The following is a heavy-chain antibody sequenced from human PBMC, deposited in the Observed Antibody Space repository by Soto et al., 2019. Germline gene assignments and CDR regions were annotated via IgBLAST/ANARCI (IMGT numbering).Heavy chain of an antibody. Sequence: HPGGSLRLSCTVSGFTFRSYAMSWVRQAPGKGLEWVSAISGSGGSTYYADSVKGRFTISRDNSKNTLYLQMNSLRAEDTAVYYCAKGIVYYYDSSGYFAYWGQGTLVTVSS. V-gene: IGHV3-23*01. J-gene: IGHJ4*02. D-gene: IGHD3-22*01. CDR3: AKGIVYYYDSSGYFAY. CDR1: GFTFRSYA. CDR2: ISGSGGST.